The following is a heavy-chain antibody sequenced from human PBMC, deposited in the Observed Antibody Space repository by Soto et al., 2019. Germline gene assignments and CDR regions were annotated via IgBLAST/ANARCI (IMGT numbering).Heavy chain of an antibody. J-gene: IGHJ4*02. CDR2: ISWNSGSI. CDR3: AKDIEGLAVSAGYFDY. CDR1: GFTFDDYT. V-gene: IGHV3-9*01. D-gene: IGHD3-9*01. Sequence: GGSLRLSCAASGFTFDDYTMHWVRQAPGKGLEWVSGISWNSGSIGYADSVKGRFTISRDNAKNSLYLQMNSLRAEDTALYYCAKDIEGLAVSAGYFDYWGQGTLVTVSS.